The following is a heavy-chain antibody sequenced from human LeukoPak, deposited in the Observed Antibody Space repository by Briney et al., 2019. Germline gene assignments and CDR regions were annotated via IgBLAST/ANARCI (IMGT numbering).Heavy chain of an antibody. CDR1: GFTFSSYA. CDR2: INTDGRTI. Sequence: GGSLRFSCAASGFTFSSYAMHWVRQAPGKGLVWVSRINTDGRTITYADSVKGRFTISRDNAKNTLYLQMNGLRAEDTAVYYCVRSAFLTTEFYFDYWGHGTLVTVSS. D-gene: IGHD4-11*01. J-gene: IGHJ4*01. CDR3: VRSAFLTTEFYFDY. V-gene: IGHV3-74*01.